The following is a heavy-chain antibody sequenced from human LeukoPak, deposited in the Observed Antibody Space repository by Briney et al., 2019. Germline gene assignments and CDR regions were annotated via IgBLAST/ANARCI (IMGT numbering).Heavy chain of an antibody. CDR3: ASLSAYDTVDY. Sequence: GGSLRLPCAASGFIFSGQWMHWVRQPPGEGLVWVSRIISDGSSRSYADSVKGRFTISRDNAKNTLYLQMNSLRAEDTALYYCASLSAYDTVDYWGQGTLVTVSS. J-gene: IGHJ4*02. V-gene: IGHV3-74*01. CDR1: GFIFSGQW. D-gene: IGHD3-22*01. CDR2: IISDGSSR.